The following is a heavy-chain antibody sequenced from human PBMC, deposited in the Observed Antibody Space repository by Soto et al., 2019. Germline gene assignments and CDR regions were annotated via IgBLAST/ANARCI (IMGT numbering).Heavy chain of an antibody. V-gene: IGHV1-69*01. CDR1: GGTFSSYA. CDR3: ARSQGSSTSLEIYYYYYYGMDV. D-gene: IGHD2-2*01. Sequence: QVQLVQSGAEVQKPGASVKVSCKASGGTFSSYAISWVRQAPGQGLEWLGGIIPISGTANYAQKFQGRVTITADESTSTAYMELSSLRSEDTAVYYWARSQGSSTSLEIYYYYYYGMDVWGQGTTVTVS. CDR2: IIPISGTA. J-gene: IGHJ6*02.